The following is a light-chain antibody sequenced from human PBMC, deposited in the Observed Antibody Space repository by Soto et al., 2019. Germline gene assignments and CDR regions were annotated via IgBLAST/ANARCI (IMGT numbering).Light chain of an antibody. CDR3: QQRSNWPTWT. V-gene: IGKV3-11*01. J-gene: IGKJ1*01. Sequence: VLTQSPASLSLSPGDRATLHCMGSQSVPRNLAWYQRRPGQAHRLIIYDASKRANGIPARFSGSGSGTDFTLTISSLETEDFAVYDGQQRSNWPTWTFGQGTKVDIK. CDR1: QSVPRN. CDR2: DAS.